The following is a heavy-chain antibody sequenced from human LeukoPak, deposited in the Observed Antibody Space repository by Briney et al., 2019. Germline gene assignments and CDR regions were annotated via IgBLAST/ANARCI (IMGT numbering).Heavy chain of an antibody. CDR2: IYPGDSDT. Sequence: GESLKISCKGSGYTFTSYWVGWVRQMPGKGLEWMGTIYPGDSDTRYNPSFQGQVTISADKSISTAYLQWSSLKASDTAMYYCARGGYSGYAGFDPWGQGTLVTVSS. CDR1: GYTFTSYW. J-gene: IGHJ5*02. D-gene: IGHD5-12*01. V-gene: IGHV5-51*01. CDR3: ARGGYSGYAGFDP.